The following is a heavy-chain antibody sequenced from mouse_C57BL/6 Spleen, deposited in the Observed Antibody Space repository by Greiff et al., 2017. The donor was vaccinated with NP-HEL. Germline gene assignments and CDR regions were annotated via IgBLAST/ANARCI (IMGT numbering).Heavy chain of an antibody. J-gene: IGHJ3*01. Sequence: QVQLQQPGAELVRPGSSVKLSCKASGYTFTSYWMDWVKQRPGQGLEWIGNIYPSDSETHYNQKFKDKATLTVDKSSSTAYMQLSSLTSEDSAVYYCARGYSNSWLAYWGQGTLVTVSA. CDR1: GYTFTSYW. CDR2: IYPSDSET. D-gene: IGHD2-5*01. V-gene: IGHV1-61*01. CDR3: ARGYSNSWLAY.